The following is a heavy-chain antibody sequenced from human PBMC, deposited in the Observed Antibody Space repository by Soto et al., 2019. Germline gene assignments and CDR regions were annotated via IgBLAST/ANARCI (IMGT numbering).Heavy chain of an antibody. J-gene: IGHJ5*02. V-gene: IGHV4-4*02. Sequence: PSETLSLTCGVSGGTVASSHWWSWVRQSPSRGLEWIGNVYHTGDTNFNPSLQSRVTFSVDKSNNQFSLRLTSLTAADTAVCFCAREIVTAGGNNYFDPWGPGTLVTVSS. CDR1: GGTVASSHW. CDR3: AREIVTAGGNNYFDP. CDR2: VYHTGDT. D-gene: IGHD2-21*02.